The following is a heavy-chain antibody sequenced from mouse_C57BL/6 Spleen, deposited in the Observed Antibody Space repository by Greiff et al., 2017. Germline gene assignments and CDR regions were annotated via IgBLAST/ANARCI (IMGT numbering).Heavy chain of an antibody. D-gene: IGHD3-2*02. CDR1: GFTFSSYA. CDR3: ARETAQATWGFDY. V-gene: IGHV5-4*01. J-gene: IGHJ2*01. CDR2: ISDGGSYT. Sequence: EVMLVESGGGLVKPGGSLKLSCAASGFTFSSYAMSWVRQTPEKRLEWVATISDGGSYTYYPDNVKGRFTISRDNAKNNLYLQMSHLKSEDTAMYYCARETAQATWGFDYWGQGTTLTVSS.